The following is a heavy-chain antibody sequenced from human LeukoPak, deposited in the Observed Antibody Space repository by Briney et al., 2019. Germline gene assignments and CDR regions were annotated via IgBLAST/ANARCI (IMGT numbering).Heavy chain of an antibody. V-gene: IGHV3-23*01. CDR3: AIMHGYYDGSGYWVQ. Sequence: GGPLRLSCAASGFTFGSYGMSWVRQAPGKGLEWVSFITPNADRTSYADSVEGRFTISRDNPRNTLYMQMNSLRDEDTALYYCAIMHGYYDGSGYWVQWGQGTLVTVSS. D-gene: IGHD3-22*01. CDR1: GFTFGSYG. J-gene: IGHJ1*01. CDR2: ITPNADRT.